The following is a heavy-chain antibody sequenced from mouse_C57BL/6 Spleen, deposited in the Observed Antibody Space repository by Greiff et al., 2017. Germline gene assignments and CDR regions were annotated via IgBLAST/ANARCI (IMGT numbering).Heavy chain of an antibody. CDR3: ARSNTLIYYFDY. V-gene: IGHV1-54*02. CDR1: GYPFTTYR. Sequence: QVKLQRSGAELVKPGTSVKVSCKAPGYPFTTYRIEWLKQSPGRGLDGIGTFIPEIVVTRYNGKFKGKATLTSEKSSNTTYMQLSSLTSDDSAVYYCARSNTLIYYFDYWGQGTTLTVSA. J-gene: IGHJ2*01. CDR2: FIPEIVVT. D-gene: IGHD5-1-1*01.